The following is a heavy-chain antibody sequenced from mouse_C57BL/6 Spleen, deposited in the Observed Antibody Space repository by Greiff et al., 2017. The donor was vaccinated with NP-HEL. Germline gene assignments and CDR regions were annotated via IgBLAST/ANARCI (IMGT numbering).Heavy chain of an antibody. CDR2: IYPGDGDT. J-gene: IGHJ2*01. CDR3: ATYTTVVATFDY. Sequence: QVQLQQSGPELVKPGASVKISCKASGYAFSSSWMNWVKQRPGKGLEWIGRIYPGDGDTNYNGKFKGKATLTADKSSSTAYMQLSSLTSEDSAVYFCATYTTVVATFDYWGQGTTLTVSS. CDR1: GYAFSSSW. V-gene: IGHV1-82*01. D-gene: IGHD1-1*01.